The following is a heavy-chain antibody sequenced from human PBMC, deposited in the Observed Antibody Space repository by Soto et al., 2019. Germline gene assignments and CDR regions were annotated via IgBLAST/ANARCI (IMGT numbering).Heavy chain of an antibody. CDR2: IYYSGST. CDR1: GGSISSSSYY. J-gene: IGHJ6*03. Sequence: SETLSLTYTVSGGSISSSSYYWGWIRQPPGKGLEWIGSIYYSGSTYYNPSLKSRVTISVDTSKNQFSLKLSSVTAADTAVYYCARQGYCSSTSCQDLYYYSYYLDVWGKGTTVTVS. V-gene: IGHV4-39*01. CDR3: ARQGYCSSTSCQDLYYYSYYLDV. D-gene: IGHD2-2*01.